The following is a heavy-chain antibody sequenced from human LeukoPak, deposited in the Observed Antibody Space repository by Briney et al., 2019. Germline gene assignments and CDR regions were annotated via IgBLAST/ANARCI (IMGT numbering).Heavy chain of an antibody. Sequence: PGGSLRLSCAASGFTFRRHAMHWVRQAPGKGLEWVAVISYDGSTKYYADSVEGRFTISRDNSENTLHLQMNSLGADDTAVYYCAKDRWFGELSHYYYGMDVWGQGTTVTVSS. D-gene: IGHD3-10*01. V-gene: IGHV3-30*18. CDR2: ISYDGSTK. CDR3: AKDRWFGELSHYYYGMDV. CDR1: GFTFRRHA. J-gene: IGHJ6*02.